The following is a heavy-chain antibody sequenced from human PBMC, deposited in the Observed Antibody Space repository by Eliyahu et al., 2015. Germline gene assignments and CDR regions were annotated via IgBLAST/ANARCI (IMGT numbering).Heavy chain of an antibody. CDR2: INWDGDR. D-gene: IGHD2-15*01. J-gene: IGHJ5*02. CDR1: GXTFDDYA. V-gene: IGHV3-20*01. CDR3: ARVVVTDTSWFDP. Sequence: EVQLVESGGGVVRXGXSLRLXCAASGXTFDDYAMXWVRQAPGXGLEWVSDINWDGDRDYADSXKGRFTISRDNAKNSLYLQMNSLRVEDTALYHCARVVVTDTSWFDPWGQGTLVTVSS.